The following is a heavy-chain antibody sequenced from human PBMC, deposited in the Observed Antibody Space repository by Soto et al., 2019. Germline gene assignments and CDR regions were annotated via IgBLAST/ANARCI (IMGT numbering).Heavy chain of an antibody. CDR2: ISPGDSDT. D-gene: IGHD2-2*02. Sequence: PGESLKISCKGSGYSFTNYWIGWVRQMPGKGLEWMGIISPGDSDTRYSPSFQGQVTISVDKFISTAYLQWSSLKASDTAMYYCARGVGYCSSTSCYTYGMDVWGQGTTVTVSS. CDR1: GYSFTNYW. V-gene: IGHV5-51*01. CDR3: ARGVGYCSSTSCYTYGMDV. J-gene: IGHJ6*02.